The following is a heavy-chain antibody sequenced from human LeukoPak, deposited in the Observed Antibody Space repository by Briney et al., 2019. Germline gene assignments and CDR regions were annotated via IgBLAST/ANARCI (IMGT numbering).Heavy chain of an antibody. CDR3: ASEGSGESAFDI. Sequence: SETLSLTCAVYGGSFSGYYWSWIRQPPGKGLEWIGEINHSGSTNYNPSLKSRVTISVDTSKNQFSLQLNSVTPEDTAVYYCASEGSGESAFDIWGQGTMVTVSS. CDR2: INHSGST. V-gene: IGHV4-34*01. D-gene: IGHD1-26*01. CDR1: GGSFSGYY. J-gene: IGHJ3*02.